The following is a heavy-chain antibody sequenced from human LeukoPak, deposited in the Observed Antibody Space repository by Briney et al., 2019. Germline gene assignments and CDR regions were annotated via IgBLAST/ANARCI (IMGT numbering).Heavy chain of an antibody. V-gene: IGHV3-33*01. Sequence: GESLRLSCAASGFTFRNHGIHWVRQAPGKGLEWVAFIWYDGSEKDYADSVKGRFTIARDNSKNTLYLQMNSLSVEDTAVYSCARDGQQLAPYGMDVWGQGTTVIVSS. J-gene: IGHJ6*02. CDR2: IWYDGSEK. D-gene: IGHD6-13*01. CDR1: GFTFRNHG. CDR3: ARDGQQLAPYGMDV.